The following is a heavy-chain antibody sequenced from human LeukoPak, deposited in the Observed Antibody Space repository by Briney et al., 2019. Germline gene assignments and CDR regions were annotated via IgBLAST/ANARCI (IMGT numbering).Heavy chain of an antibody. CDR2: IWYDGSNK. CDR3: ARERAYYYDSSGYSPPGY. D-gene: IGHD3-22*01. CDR1: GFTFSSYG. V-gene: IGHV3-33*01. J-gene: IGHJ4*02. Sequence: PGGSLRHSCAASGFTFSSYGMHWVRQAPGKGLEWVAVIWYDGSNKYYADSVKGRFTISRDNSKNTLYLQMNSLRAEDTAVYYCARERAYYYDSSGYSPPGYWGQGTLVTVSS.